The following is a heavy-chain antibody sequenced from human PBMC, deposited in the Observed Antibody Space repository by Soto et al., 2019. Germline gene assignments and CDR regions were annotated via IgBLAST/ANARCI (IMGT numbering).Heavy chain of an antibody. CDR1: GFTFSSYA. D-gene: IGHD2-21*02. J-gene: IGHJ5*02. CDR2: ISYDGSNK. CDR3: ARDPYCGGDCCSGTGAGWFDP. Sequence: QVQLVESGGGVVQPGRSLRLSCAASGFTFSSYAMHWVRQAPGKGLEWVAVISYDGSNKYYADSVKGRFTISRDNSKNTLYLQMNSLRAEDRAVYYCARDPYCGGDCCSGTGAGWFDPWGQGTLVTVSS. V-gene: IGHV3-30-3*01.